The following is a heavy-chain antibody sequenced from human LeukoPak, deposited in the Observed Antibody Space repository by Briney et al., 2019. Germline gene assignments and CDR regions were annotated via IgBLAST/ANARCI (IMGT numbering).Heavy chain of an antibody. V-gene: IGHV3-48*01. CDR3: ARTGEAFTMVRGVNDY. D-gene: IGHD3-10*01. CDR2: ISSSSSTI. Sequence: GGSLRLSCAASGFTFSSYSMNWVRQAPGKGLEWVSYISSSSSTIYYADSVKGRFTISRDNSKNTLYLQMNSLRAEDTAVYYCARTGEAFTMVRGVNDYWGQGTLVTVSS. CDR1: GFTFSSYS. J-gene: IGHJ4*02.